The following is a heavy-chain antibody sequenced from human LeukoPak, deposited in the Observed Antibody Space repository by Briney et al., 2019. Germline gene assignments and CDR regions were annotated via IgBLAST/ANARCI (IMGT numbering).Heavy chain of an antibody. V-gene: IGHV4-39*07. CDR2: IYYSGST. CDR3: ARDSGSYGGASDY. Sequence: SETLSLTCTVSGGSISSSSYYWGWIRQPPGKGLEWIGSIYYSGSTYYNPSLKSRVTISVDTPKNQFSLKLSSVTAADTAVYYCARDSGSYGGASDYWGQGTLVTVSS. CDR1: GGSISSSSYY. J-gene: IGHJ4*02. D-gene: IGHD1-26*01.